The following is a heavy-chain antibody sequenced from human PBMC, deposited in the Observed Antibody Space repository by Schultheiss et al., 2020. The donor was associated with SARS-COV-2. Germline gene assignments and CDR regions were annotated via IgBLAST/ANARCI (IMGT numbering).Heavy chain of an antibody. Sequence: SLKISCEASGFTFDDYAMHWVRQAPWKGLEWVSGISWYSGSIGYADSLKGRFTISRDNAKNSLYLQMNSLRAEDTAVYFCARDTRGIFDYWGQGPLVTVSS. V-gene: IGHV3-9*01. CDR3: ARDTRGIFDY. CDR2: ISWYSGSI. CDR1: GFTFDDYA. J-gene: IGHJ4*02.